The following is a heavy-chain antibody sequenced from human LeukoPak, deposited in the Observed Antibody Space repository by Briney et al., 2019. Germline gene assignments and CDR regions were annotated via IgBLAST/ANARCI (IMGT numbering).Heavy chain of an antibody. D-gene: IGHD5-18*01. CDR1: GYTFTSYD. CDR2: MNPNSGNT. V-gene: IGHV1-8*01. J-gene: IGHJ6*02. Sequence: ASVKVSCKASGYTFTSYDINWVRQATGQGLEWMGWMNPNSGNTGYAQKFQGRVTMTRNTSISTAYMELSSLRSEDTAVYYCARGRAIYSYGLYYYYGMDVWGQGTTVTASS. CDR3: ARGRAIYSYGLYYYYGMDV.